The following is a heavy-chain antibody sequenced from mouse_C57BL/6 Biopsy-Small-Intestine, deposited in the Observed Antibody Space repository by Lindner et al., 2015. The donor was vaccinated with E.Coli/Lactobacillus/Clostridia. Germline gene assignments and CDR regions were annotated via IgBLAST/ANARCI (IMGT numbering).Heavy chain of an antibody. V-gene: IGHV1-19*01. CDR3: ARDVHGFDY. J-gene: IGHJ4*01. CDR2: FDPGTGST. Sequence: SVKVSCKASGDTFGNYAVNWVRQAPGQGLEWMGIFDPGTGSTSYAQKFQGRLTMTRDTSTSTVYMELSSLRSEDTAIYYCARDVHGFDYWGQGTLVTVSS. CDR1: GDTFGNYA. D-gene: IGHD1-2*01.